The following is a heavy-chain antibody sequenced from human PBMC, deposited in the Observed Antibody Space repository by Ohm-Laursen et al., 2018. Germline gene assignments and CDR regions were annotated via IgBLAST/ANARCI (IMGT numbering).Heavy chain of an antibody. CDR1: GFTFSDYY. CDR3: TRGPYGSGTFSFHY. D-gene: IGHD3-10*01. V-gene: IGHV3-72*01. Sequence: SLRLSCTASGFTFSDYYMDWVRQAPGKGLEWVGRIRNKVNSYTTEYAASVKGRFTISGDDSKSSLYLQMNSLKTEDTAVYYCTRGPYGSGTFSFHYWGQGTLVTVSS. CDR2: IRNKVNSYTT. J-gene: IGHJ4*02.